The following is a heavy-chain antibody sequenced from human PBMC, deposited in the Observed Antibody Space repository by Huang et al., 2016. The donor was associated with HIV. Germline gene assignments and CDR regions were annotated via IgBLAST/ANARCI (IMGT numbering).Heavy chain of an antibody. Sequence: QVQLEQSGPAVRKPGSSVKVSCQASGGSFSDQIISWVRQAPGQRIEWIGGSIPLLRAPAYAQEFKGRVTMTADESTATIYMELNSLTSEDTAVYYCAMSLRYQYDSRSYWGRYFDYWGQGTLVTVSS. CDR1: GGSFSDQI. CDR3: AMSLRYQYDSRSYWGRYFDY. V-gene: IGHV1-69*01. D-gene: IGHD3-16*01. J-gene: IGHJ4*02. CDR2: SIPLLRAP.